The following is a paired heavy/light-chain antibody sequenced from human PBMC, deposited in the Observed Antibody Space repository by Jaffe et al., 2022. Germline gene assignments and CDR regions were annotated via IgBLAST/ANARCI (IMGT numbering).Light chain of an antibody. CDR2: GNS. V-gene: IGLV1-40*01. J-gene: IGLJ2*01. CDR3: QSYDSSLSVV. Sequence: QSVLTQPPSVSGAPGQRVTISCTGSSSNIGAAYGVHWYQQLPGTAPKLLIYGNSNRPSGVPDRFSGSKSGTSASLAITGLQAEDEADYYCQSYDSSLSVVFGGGTKLTVL. CDR1: SSNIGAAYG.
Heavy chain of an antibody. CDR3: ARQDCSGGGCYSVYHYYMDV. V-gene: IGHV4-38-2*01. Sequence: QVQLQESGPGLVKPSETLSLTCAVSGYSISSGYYWGWIRQPPGKGLEWIGTFYHSGSTYYHPSLKSRVTISVDASKNQFSLKLSSVTAADTAVYYCARQDCSGGGCYSVYHYYMDVWGKGTTVTVSS. J-gene: IGHJ6*03. D-gene: IGHD2-15*01. CDR2: FYHSGST. CDR1: GYSISSGYY.